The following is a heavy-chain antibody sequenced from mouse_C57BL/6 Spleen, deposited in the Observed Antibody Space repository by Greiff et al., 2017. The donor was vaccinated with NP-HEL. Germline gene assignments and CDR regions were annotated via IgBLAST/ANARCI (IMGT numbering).Heavy chain of an antibody. V-gene: IGHV1-18*01. CDR2: INPNNGGT. Sequence: EVQLQQSGPELVKPGASVKIPCKASGYTFTDYNMDWVKQSHGKSLEWIGDINPNNGGTIYNQKFKGKATLTVDKSSSTAYMELRSLTSEDTAVYYCARRDDYGSSYRYWYFDVWGTGTTVTVSS. J-gene: IGHJ1*03. D-gene: IGHD1-1*01. CDR3: ARRDDYGSSYRYWYFDV. CDR1: GYTFTDYN.